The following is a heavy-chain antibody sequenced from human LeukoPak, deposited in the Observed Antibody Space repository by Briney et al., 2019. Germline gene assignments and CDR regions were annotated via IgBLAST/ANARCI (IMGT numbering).Heavy chain of an antibody. D-gene: IGHD6-13*01. CDR3: AAGIAAAGTFY. V-gene: IGHV1-8*01. CDR2: MNPNSGNT. Sequence: GASVKVSCKASGYTFTSYDINWVRQATGQGLEWMGWMNPNSGNTGYAQKFQGRVTITRNTSISTAYMELSSLRSEDTAVYYCAAGIAAAGTFYWGQGTLVTVSS. J-gene: IGHJ4*02. CDR1: GYTFTSYD.